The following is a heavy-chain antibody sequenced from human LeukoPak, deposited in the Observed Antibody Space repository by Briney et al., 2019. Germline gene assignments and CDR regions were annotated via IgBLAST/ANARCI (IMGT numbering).Heavy chain of an antibody. CDR2: INPSGGGST. V-gene: IGHV1-46*02. CDR3: ARGSIAVANDY. CDR1: GYTFNSYY. J-gene: IGHJ4*02. D-gene: IGHD6-19*01. Sequence: ASVKGSCKASGYTFNSYYMHWVRQAPGQGLEWMGIINPSGGGSTSYAQKFQGRVTMTRDTSTSTVYMELSSLRSEDTAVYYCARGSIAVANDYWGQGTLVTVSS.